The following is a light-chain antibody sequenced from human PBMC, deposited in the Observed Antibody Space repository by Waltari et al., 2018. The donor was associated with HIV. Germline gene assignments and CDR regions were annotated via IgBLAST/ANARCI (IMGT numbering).Light chain of an antibody. V-gene: IGKV1-5*03. CDR3: QQYDSFPST. J-gene: IGKJ2*01. CDR1: QTISTW. CDR2: KAS. Sequence: DIQMTQSPSIVSASLGDRVTITCRASQTISTWLAWYQQRPGKAPDLLSYKASTLEGGVPSRFSGSGSGTEFTLSISNLQSNDSATYYCQQYDSFPSTFGQGTKLEI.